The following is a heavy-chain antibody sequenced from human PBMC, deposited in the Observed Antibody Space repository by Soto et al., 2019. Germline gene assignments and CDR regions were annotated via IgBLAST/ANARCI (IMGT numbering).Heavy chain of an antibody. J-gene: IGHJ6*02. V-gene: IGHV1-69*01. CDR1: GGTFSSYA. D-gene: IGHD2-2*02. CDR2: IIPIFGTA. Sequence: QVQLVQSGAEVKKPGSSVNVSCKASGGTFSSYAISWVRQAPGQGLEWMGGIIPIFGTANYAQKFQGRVTITADESTSTAYMELSSLRSEDTAVYYCAREIKKYQLLYSFDYYYGMDVWGQGTTVTVSS. CDR3: AREIKKYQLLYSFDYYYGMDV.